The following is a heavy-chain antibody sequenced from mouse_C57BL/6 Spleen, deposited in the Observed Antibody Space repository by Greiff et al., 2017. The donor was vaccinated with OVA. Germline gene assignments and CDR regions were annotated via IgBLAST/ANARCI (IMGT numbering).Heavy chain of an antibody. CDR2: INPGSGGT. CDR1: GYAFTNYL. J-gene: IGHJ4*01. D-gene: IGHD1-1*01. V-gene: IGHV1-54*01. CDR3: AKGNITAVVLDY. Sequence: VQLQQSGAELVRPGTSVKVSCKASGYAFTNYLIEWVKQRPGQGLEWIGVINPGSGGTNYNEKFKGKATLTADKSSSTAYMQLSSLTSEDSAVYFCAKGNITAVVLDYWGQGTSVTVSS.